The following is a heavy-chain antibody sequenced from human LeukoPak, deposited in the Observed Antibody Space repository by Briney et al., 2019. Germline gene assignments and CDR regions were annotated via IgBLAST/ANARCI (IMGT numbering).Heavy chain of an antibody. CDR2: LSSSSSYI. J-gene: IGHJ4*02. CDR1: GFTFSSYS. D-gene: IGHD3-22*01. Sequence: GGSLRLSCAASGFTFSSYSMNWVRQAPGKGLEWVSSLSSSSSYIYYADSVKGRFTISRDNAKNSLYLQMNSLRAEDTAVYYCARGLYYYDSSGYYEDYWGQGTLVTVSS. V-gene: IGHV3-21*01. CDR3: ARGLYYYDSSGYYEDY.